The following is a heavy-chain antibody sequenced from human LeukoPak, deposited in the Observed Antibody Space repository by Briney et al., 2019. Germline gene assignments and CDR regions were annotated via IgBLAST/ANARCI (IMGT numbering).Heavy chain of an antibody. J-gene: IGHJ4*02. D-gene: IGHD1-26*01. CDR2: ISYDGSNK. V-gene: IGHV3-30*04. CDR1: GFTFSSYA. CDR3: ARDRVGATNNYFDY. Sequence: GRSLRLSCAASGFTFSSYAMNWVRQAPGQELEWVAVISYDGSNKYYADSVKGRFTISRDNSKNTLYLQMNSLRAEDTAVYYCARDRVGATNNYFDYWGQGTLVTVSS.